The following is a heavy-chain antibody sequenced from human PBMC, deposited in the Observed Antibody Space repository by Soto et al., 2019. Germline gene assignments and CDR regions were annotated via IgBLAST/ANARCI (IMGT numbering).Heavy chain of an antibody. CDR3: ARDFRITGTNWFDP. V-gene: IGHV4-61*08. J-gene: IGHJ5*02. CDR1: GGSISSGGYY. D-gene: IGHD1-7*01. Sequence: SETLSLTCTVSGGSISSGGYYWSWIRQHPGKGLEWIGYIYYSGSTNYNPSLKSRVTISVDTSKNQFSLKLSSVTAADTAVYYCARDFRITGTNWFDPWGQGTLVTVSS. CDR2: IYYSGST.